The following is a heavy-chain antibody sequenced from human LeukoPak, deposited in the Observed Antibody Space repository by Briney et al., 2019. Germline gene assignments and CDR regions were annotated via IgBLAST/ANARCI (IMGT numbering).Heavy chain of an antibody. CDR3: ARTPGVSGYFDSSQKFDF. CDR1: GYTFTNYG. V-gene: IGHV1-18*04. J-gene: IGHJ4*02. D-gene: IGHD3-9*01. CDR2: ISAYNGNT. Sequence: ASVKVSCKASGYTFTNYGISWVRQAPGQGLEWMGRISAYNGNTNYAQKLQGRVTMTTDTSTSTAYMELRSLRSDDTAVYYCARTPGVSGYFDSSQKFDFWGQGTLVTVSS.